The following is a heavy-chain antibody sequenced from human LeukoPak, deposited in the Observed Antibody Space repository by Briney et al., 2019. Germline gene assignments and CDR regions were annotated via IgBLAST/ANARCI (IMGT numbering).Heavy chain of an antibody. V-gene: IGHV4-59*11. CDR1: GVSISGHY. CDR3: AREGKGSGSFDS. CDR2: IYYSGST. J-gene: IGHJ4*02. Sequence: PSETLSLTCTVSGVSISGHYFSWLRQPPGKGLEWIGYIYYSGSTNYNPPLKSRVTMSVDTSNNQLSLNLSSVTAADTAVYFCAREGKGSGSFDSWGQGTLVTVSS. D-gene: IGHD3-10*01.